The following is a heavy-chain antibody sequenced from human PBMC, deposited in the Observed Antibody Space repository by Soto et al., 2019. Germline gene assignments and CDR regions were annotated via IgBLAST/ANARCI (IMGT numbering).Heavy chain of an antibody. CDR1: GGTFSSYA. J-gene: IGHJ4*02. D-gene: IGHD5-18*01. CDR3: AGSGTAMVIYFDY. Sequence: SVKVSCKASGGTFSSYAISWVRQAPGQGLEWMGGIIPIFGTANYAQKFQGRVTITADESTSTAYMELSSLRSEDTAVYYCAGSGTAMVIYFDYWGQGTLVTVSS. V-gene: IGHV1-69*13. CDR2: IIPIFGTA.